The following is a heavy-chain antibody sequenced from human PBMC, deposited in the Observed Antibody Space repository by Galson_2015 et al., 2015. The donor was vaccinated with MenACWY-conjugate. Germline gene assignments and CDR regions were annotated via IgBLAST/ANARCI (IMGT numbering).Heavy chain of an antibody. CDR2: LCGDGSGK. J-gene: IGHJ5*02. CDR3: GRIGPPFNFGPP. D-gene: IGHD3/OR15-3a*01. V-gene: IGHV3-74*01. Sequence: SLRLSCAASGFTFSDYCMHWVRQAPGKGLVWVSRLCGDGSGKTYAGSVKGRFSISMDNAKTTLYLQMNSLRAEDTAMYYCGRIGPPFNFGPPWGQGTLVTVSS. CDR1: GFTFSDYC.